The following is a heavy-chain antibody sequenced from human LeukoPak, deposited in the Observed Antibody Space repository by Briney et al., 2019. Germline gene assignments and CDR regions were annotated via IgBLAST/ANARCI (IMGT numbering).Heavy chain of an antibody. V-gene: IGHV1-69*13. CDR3: ARSSTAMVLNAFDI. CDR2: IIPIFGTA. CDR1: GGTFSSYA. J-gene: IGHJ3*02. Sequence: ASVKVSCKASGGTFSSYAISWVRQAPGQGLEWMGGIIPIFGTANYAQKFQGRVTITADESTSTAYMELSSLRSEDTAVYYCARSSTAMVLNAFDIWGQGTMVTVSS. D-gene: IGHD5-18*01.